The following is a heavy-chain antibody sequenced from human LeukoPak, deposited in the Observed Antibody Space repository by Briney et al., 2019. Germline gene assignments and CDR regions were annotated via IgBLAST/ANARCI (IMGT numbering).Heavy chain of an antibody. CDR3: AISIDGYFDL. Sequence: GGSLRLSCAASGFTFSSYAMSWVRQAPXXXXEWVSAISGSGGSTYYADSVKGRFTISRDNSKNTLYLQMNSLRAEDTAVYYCAISIDGYFDLWGRGTLVTVSS. V-gene: IGHV3-23*01. J-gene: IGHJ2*01. D-gene: IGHD2/OR15-2a*01. CDR2: ISGSGGST. CDR1: GFTFSSYA.